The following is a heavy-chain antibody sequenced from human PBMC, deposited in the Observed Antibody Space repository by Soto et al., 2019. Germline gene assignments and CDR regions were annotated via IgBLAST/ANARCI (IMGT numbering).Heavy chain of an antibody. J-gene: IGHJ4*02. D-gene: IGHD3-9*01. CDR1: GFTFDDYA. CDR3: AKGTVNYDILTGYYSPFDY. Sequence: GGSLRLSCAASGFTFDDYAMHWVRQAPGKGLEWVPGISWNSGSIGYADSVKGRFTISRDNAKNSLYLQMNSLRAEDTALYYCAKGTVNYDILTGYYSPFDYWGQGTLVTVSS. V-gene: IGHV3-9*01. CDR2: ISWNSGSI.